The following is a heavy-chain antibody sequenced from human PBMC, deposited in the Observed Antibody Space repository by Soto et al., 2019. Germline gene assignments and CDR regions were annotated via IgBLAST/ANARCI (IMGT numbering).Heavy chain of an antibody. CDR2: ISRSSSTI. CDR3: ARGGSLNWFDP. V-gene: IGHV3-48*01. J-gene: IGHJ5*02. Sequence: EVQLVESGGGLVQPGGSLRLSCAASGFTFSSYSMNWVRQAPGKGLEWVSYISRSSSTIYYADSVKGRFTISRDNAKNSLYLQMNSLRAEDTAVYYCARGGSLNWFDPWGQGTLVTVSS. D-gene: IGHD3-10*01. CDR1: GFTFSSYS.